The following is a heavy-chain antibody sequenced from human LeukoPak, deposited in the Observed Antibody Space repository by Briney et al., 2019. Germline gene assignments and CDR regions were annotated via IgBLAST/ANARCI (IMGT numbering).Heavy chain of an antibody. CDR1: GYTFTSYG. Sequence: ASVKVSCKASGYTFTSYGISWVRQAPGQGLEWMGWISAYNGNTNYAQKLQGRVTMTTDTSTSTAYMELRSLRSDDTAVYYCARDRGTYYDFWSGYWPSIDYWGQGTLVTVSS. CDR3: ARDRGTYYDFWSGYWPSIDY. CDR2: ISAYNGNT. D-gene: IGHD3-3*01. V-gene: IGHV1-18*01. J-gene: IGHJ4*02.